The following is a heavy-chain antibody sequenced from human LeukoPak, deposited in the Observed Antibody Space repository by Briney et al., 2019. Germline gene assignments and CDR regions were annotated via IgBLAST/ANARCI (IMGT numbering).Heavy chain of an antibody. CDR1: GFTFSSYN. Sequence: GTSLRLSCAASGFTFSSYNMHWVRQAPGKGLEWVAVFSYDGSTKYYADSVKGRFTISRDNSMNTLFLQMNSLRAEDTAVYYCARGPVAFDIWGQGTMVTVSS. J-gene: IGHJ3*02. CDR2: FSYDGSTK. V-gene: IGHV3-30-3*01. CDR3: ARGPVAFDI.